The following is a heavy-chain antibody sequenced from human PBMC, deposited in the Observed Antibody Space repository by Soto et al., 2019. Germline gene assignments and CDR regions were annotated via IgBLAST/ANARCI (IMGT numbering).Heavy chain of an antibody. CDR1: GFTFSYYS. V-gene: IGHV3-48*02. J-gene: IGHJ3*02. Sequence: EVQLVESRGGLVQPGGSLRLSCAASGFTFSYYSMNWVRQAPGKGLEWLSYISTSGSTKYYADSVKGRFTISRDNANNSLYLQMSSLRDEDTAVYYCARVEGGFDIWGQGTMVTVSS. CDR2: ISTSGSTK. CDR3: ARVEGGFDI. D-gene: IGHD3-16*01.